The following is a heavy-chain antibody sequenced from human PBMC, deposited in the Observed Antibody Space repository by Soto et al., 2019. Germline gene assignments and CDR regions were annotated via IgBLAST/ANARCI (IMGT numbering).Heavy chain of an antibody. J-gene: IGHJ6*02. D-gene: IGHD3-10*01. CDR1: GGSFSGYY. V-gene: IGHV4-34*01. CDR2: INHSGST. Sequence: SETLSLTCAVYGGSFSGYYWSWIRQPPGKGLEWIGEINHSGSTNYNPSLKSRVTISVDTSKNQFSLKLSSVTAADTAVYYCARSSPREYGSGSYYYYYGMDVWGQGTTVTVSS. CDR3: ARSSPREYGSGSYYYYYGMDV.